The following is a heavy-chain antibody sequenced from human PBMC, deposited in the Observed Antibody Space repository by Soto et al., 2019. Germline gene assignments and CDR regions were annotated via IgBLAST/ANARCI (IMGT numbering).Heavy chain of an antibody. J-gene: IGHJ6*02. Sequence: SETLSLTCTVSGGSISSGGYYWSWIRQHPGKGLEWIGYIYYSGSTYYNPSLKSRVTISVDTSKNQFSLKLSSVTAADTAVYYCARDFWSGSPYDYGMDGWGQGTTGTVSS. D-gene: IGHD3-3*01. CDR1: GGSISSGGYY. CDR2: IYYSGST. CDR3: ARDFWSGSPYDYGMDG. V-gene: IGHV4-31*03.